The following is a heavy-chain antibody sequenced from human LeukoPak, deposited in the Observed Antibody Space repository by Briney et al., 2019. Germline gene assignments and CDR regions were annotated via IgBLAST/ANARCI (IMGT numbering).Heavy chain of an antibody. CDR2: IYYSGST. V-gene: IGHV4-59*08. CDR3: ARVVRGENLNWFDP. D-gene: IGHD3-10*01. CDR1: GGSISSYY. Sequence: SETLSLTCTVSGGSISSYYWSWIRQPPGKGLEWIGYIYYSGSTNYNPSLKSRVTISVDTSKNQFSLKLSSVTAADTAVYYCARVVRGENLNWFDPWGQGTLVTVSS. J-gene: IGHJ5*02.